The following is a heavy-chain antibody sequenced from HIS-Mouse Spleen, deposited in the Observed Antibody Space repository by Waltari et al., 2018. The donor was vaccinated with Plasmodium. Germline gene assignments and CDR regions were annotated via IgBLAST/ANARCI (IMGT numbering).Heavy chain of an antibody. D-gene: IGHD3-3*01. Sequence: QVQLQQWGAGLLKPSETLSLTCAVYGGSFSGYYGSWIRQPPGKGLKWIGEINHNGSTNYNPSLKSRVTISVSTAKNQFSLKLSSVTDADTAVYYCARAYYDFWSGYRFDYWGQGTLVTVSS. CDR1: GGSFSGYY. CDR2: INHNGST. J-gene: IGHJ4*02. CDR3: ARAYYDFWSGYRFDY. V-gene: IGHV4-34*01.